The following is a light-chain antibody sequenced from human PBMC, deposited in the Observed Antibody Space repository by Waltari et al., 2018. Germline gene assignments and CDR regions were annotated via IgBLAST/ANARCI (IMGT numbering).Light chain of an antibody. Sequence: QSALTQPASVSGSPGQSITISCTGTSSDVGGYNYVSWYQQHPGKAPKLMIYEVSHRPSGVSNRFSGSKSGNTASLTISGLQAEDEADYYCRSYTSSSTLNVFGTGTKVTVL. CDR2: EVS. J-gene: IGLJ1*01. CDR1: SSDVGGYNY. V-gene: IGLV2-14*01. CDR3: RSYTSSSTLNV.